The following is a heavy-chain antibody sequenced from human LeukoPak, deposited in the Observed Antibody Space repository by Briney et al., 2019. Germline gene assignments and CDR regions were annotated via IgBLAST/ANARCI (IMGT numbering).Heavy chain of an antibody. Sequence: GGSLRLSCAASGFTFSSFSMNWIRQAPGKGLEWVSSISSSSGYIYYADSVKGRFTISRDNAKNSLYLQMNSPRAEDTAVYYCARDFTCGGDCYSYYFDYWGQGTLVTVSS. CDR1: GFTFSSFS. V-gene: IGHV3-21*01. D-gene: IGHD2-21*02. CDR3: ARDFTCGGDCYSYYFDY. J-gene: IGHJ4*02. CDR2: ISSSSGYI.